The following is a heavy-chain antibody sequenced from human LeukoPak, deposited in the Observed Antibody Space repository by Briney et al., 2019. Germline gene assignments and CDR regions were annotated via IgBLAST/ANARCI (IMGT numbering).Heavy chain of an antibody. J-gene: IGHJ4*02. V-gene: IGHV3-74*01. CDR2: INSDGSST. Sequence: GGSLRLSCAASGFTFSSYWMHWVRQAPGKALVWVSRINSDGSSTSYADSVKGRFTISRDNAKNTLYLQMNSLRADDTAVYYCARGTGYRVFDYWGQGTLVTVSS. CDR1: GFTFSSYW. D-gene: IGHD3-9*01. CDR3: ARGTGYRVFDY.